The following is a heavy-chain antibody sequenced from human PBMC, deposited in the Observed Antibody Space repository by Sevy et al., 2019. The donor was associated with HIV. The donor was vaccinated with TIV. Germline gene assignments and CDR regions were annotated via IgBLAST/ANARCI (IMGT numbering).Heavy chain of an antibody. V-gene: IGHV3-74*01. J-gene: IGHJ2*01. D-gene: IGHD3-10*01. Sequence: GGSLRLSCAASGFSFTSYWMHWVRQAPGKGLVWVSHINTDGSSTSYADSVKGRFTISRDNAKNTLYLQMNSLRAEDTAVYYCAKKGGYGSGSYYWNFDLWGRGTLVTVSS. CDR3: AKKGGYGSGSYYWNFDL. CDR2: INTDGSST. CDR1: GFSFTSYW.